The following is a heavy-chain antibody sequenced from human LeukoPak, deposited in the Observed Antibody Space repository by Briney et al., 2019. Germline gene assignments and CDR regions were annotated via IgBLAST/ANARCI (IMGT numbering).Heavy chain of an antibody. CDR1: GFTFSSYA. V-gene: IGHV3-23*01. CDR2: ISGSGGST. D-gene: IGHD3-16*02. J-gene: IGHJ4*02. CDR3: AKRPGVDYVWGSYRAARYYFDY. Sequence: GGSLRLSCAASGFTFSSYAMSWVRQAPGKGLEWVSAISGSGGSTYYADSVKGRFTISRDNSKNTLYLQMNSLRAEDTAVYYCAKRPGVDYVWGSYRAARYYFDYWGQGTLVTVPS.